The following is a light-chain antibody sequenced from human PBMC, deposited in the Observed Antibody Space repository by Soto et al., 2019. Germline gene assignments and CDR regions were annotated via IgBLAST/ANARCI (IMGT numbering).Light chain of an antibody. CDR1: RSNIGGYNY. Sequence: QSVLTQPPSASGTPGQRVTISCSGGRSNIGGYNYVYWFQQYPGTAPKVLVFGTNLRPSGVPDRFSASKSGTSGSLTISGLRFQDEADYYFAALDDCLRVVLFGGGTKLTVL. J-gene: IGLJ2*01. CDR2: GTN. V-gene: IGLV1-47*02. CDR3: AALDDCLRVVL.